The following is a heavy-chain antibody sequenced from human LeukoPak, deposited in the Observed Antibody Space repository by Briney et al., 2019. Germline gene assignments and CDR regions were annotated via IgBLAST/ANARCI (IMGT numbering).Heavy chain of an antibody. Sequence: GASVKVSCKASGGTFSSYAISWVRQAPGQGLEWMGGIISIFGTANYAQKFQGRVTISADESTSTAYMELSSLRSEDTAVYYCARERSYYDSSGSYYYYGMDVWGQGTTVTVSS. CDR1: GGTFSSYA. CDR2: IISIFGTA. J-gene: IGHJ6*02. V-gene: IGHV1-69*13. CDR3: ARERSYYDSSGSYYYYGMDV. D-gene: IGHD3-22*01.